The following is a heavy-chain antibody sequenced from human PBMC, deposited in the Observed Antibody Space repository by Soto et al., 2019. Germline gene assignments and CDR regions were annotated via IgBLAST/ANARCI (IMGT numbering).Heavy chain of an antibody. CDR2: IYHSGST. CDR3: ARESGAYDSSGYSPYFDY. CDR1: GGSISSSNW. D-gene: IGHD3-22*01. V-gene: IGHV4-4*02. Sequence: QVQLQESGPGLVKPSGTLSLTCAVSGGSISSSNWWSWVHQPPGKGLEWIGEIYHSGSTNYNPSLKSRVTISVDKSKNQFSLKLSSVTAADTAVYYCARESGAYDSSGYSPYFDYWGQGTLVTVSS. J-gene: IGHJ4*02.